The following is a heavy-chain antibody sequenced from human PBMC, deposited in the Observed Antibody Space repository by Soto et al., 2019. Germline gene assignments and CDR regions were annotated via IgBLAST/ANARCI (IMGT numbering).Heavy chain of an antibody. V-gene: IGHV4-38-2*01. CDR2: IYYSGST. D-gene: IGHD5-12*01. CDR1: GYSITRGYF. CDR3: ARGATTGGWNWFDP. J-gene: IGHJ5*02. Sequence: SETLSLTCACSGYSITRGYFLGWVCQPPGKGLEWIGSIYYSGSTYYNPSLKSRVTISVDTSRNQFSLKLTSVTAADTAVYYCARGATTGGWNWFDPWGQGTLVTVSS.